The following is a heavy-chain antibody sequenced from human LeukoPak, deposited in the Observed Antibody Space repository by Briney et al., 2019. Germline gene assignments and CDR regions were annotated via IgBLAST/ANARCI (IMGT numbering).Heavy chain of an antibody. D-gene: IGHD1-26*01. V-gene: IGHV3-30*18. CDR3: AKEYSSGSYFEY. CDR1: GFTFSSYG. Sequence: GRSLRLSCAASGFTFSSYGMHWVRQAPGKGLEWVAVISYDGSNKYYADSVKGRFTISRDNSKNTLYLQMNSLRAEDTAVYYCAKEYSSGSYFEYWGQGTLVTVSS. J-gene: IGHJ4*02. CDR2: ISYDGSNK.